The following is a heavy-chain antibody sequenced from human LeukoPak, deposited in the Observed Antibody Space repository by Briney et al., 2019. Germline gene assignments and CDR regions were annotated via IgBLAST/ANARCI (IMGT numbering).Heavy chain of an antibody. Sequence: GGSLRLSCAASGFTFSSYSMNWVRQAPGKGLEWVSSISSSSSYIYYADSVKGRFTISRDNAKNSLYLQMNSLRAEDTAVYYCARGGPSEVPAAIRGYFQHWGQGTLVTVSS. CDR3: ARGGPSEVPAAIRGYFQH. D-gene: IGHD2-2*02. J-gene: IGHJ1*01. V-gene: IGHV3-21*01. CDR1: GFTFSSYS. CDR2: ISSSSSYI.